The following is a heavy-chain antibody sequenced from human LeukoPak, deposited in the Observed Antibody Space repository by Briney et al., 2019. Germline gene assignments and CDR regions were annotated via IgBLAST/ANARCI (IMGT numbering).Heavy chain of an antibody. Sequence: PGGSLRLSCAASGFTFSSYWMSWVRQAPGKGLEWVANIKQDGSEKYYVDSVKGRFTISRDNAKNSLYLQMNSLRAEDTAVYYCARAPRAYYDFWSGSLRARPYNWFDPWGQGTLVTVSS. J-gene: IGHJ5*02. CDR3: ARAPRAYYDFWSGSLRARPYNWFDP. CDR2: IKQDGSEK. D-gene: IGHD3-3*01. V-gene: IGHV3-7*01. CDR1: GFTFSSYW.